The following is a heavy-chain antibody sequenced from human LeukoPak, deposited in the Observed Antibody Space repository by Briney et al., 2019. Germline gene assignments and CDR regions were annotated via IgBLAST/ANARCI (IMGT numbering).Heavy chain of an antibody. CDR1: GYTFTAYY. Sequence: GASVKVSCKASGYTFTAYYMHWVRQAPGQGLEWMGWINPNSGGTNYAQKFQGRVTMTRDTSISTAYMELSRLRSDDTAVYYCARGYYYDSSGYNDYWGQGTLVTVSS. J-gene: IGHJ4*02. CDR3: ARGYYYDSSGYNDY. CDR2: INPNSGGT. D-gene: IGHD3-22*01. V-gene: IGHV1-2*02.